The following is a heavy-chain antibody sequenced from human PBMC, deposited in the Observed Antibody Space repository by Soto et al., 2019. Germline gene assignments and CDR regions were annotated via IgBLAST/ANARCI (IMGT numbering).Heavy chain of an antibody. CDR2: IYYSGST. D-gene: IGHD6-25*01. J-gene: IGHJ4*02. CDR1: GGSISSYY. V-gene: IGHV4-59*01. Sequence: PSETLSLTYTVSGGSISSYYWSWIRQPPGKGLEWVGYIYYSGSTNYNPSLKSRVTISVDTSKNQFSLKLSSVTAADTAVYYCARGPGYSRADFDYWSQGTLVTVAS. CDR3: ARGPGYSRADFDY.